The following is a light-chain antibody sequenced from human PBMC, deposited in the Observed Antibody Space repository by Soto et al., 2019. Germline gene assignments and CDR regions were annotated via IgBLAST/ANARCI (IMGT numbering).Light chain of an antibody. CDR3: QQSYSRPRT. J-gene: IGKJ1*01. CDR1: QSISTY. V-gene: IGKV1-39*01. CDR2: TTS. Sequence: DIQMTQSPSSLYASVGDRVTITCRSSQSISTYLNWYQQKPGKAPNLLIYTTSNLESGVPSRFSGSGSGTDFTLTINSLQPEDFATYFCQQSYSRPRTFGQGTKVQVK.